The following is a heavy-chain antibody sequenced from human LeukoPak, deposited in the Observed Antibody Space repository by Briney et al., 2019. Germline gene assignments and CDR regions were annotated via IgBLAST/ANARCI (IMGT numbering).Heavy chain of an antibody. CDR3: ARDGIDMITFGGVIYFDY. CDR1: GGSISSSSYY. CDR2: IYYSGST. D-gene: IGHD3-16*01. J-gene: IGHJ4*02. Sequence: SETLSLTCTVSGGSISSSSYYWGWIRQPPGKGLEWLGSIYYSGSTYYNPSLKSRVTISVDTSKNQLSLKLSSVTAADTAVYYCARDGIDMITFGGVIYFDYWGQGTLVTVSS. V-gene: IGHV4-39*02.